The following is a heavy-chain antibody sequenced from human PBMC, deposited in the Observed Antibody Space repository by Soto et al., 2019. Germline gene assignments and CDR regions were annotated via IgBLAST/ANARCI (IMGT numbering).Heavy chain of an antibody. D-gene: IGHD5-18*01. CDR2: ISYSGST. CDR1: AGSITSDTYY. J-gene: IGHJ6*02. CDR3: ARDFSIQLWPPPYYGMDV. Sequence: SETLSLTCTVSAGSITSDTYYWGWIRQPPEKGLEWIASISYSGSTYYNPTLKSRVTISVDTSKNQFSLKLSSVTAADTAVYYCARDFSIQLWPPPYYGMDVWGQGTTVTVSS. V-gene: IGHV4-39*07.